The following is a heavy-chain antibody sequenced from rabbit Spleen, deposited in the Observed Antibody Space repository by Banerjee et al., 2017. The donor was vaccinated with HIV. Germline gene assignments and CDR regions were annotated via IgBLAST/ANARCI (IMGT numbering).Heavy chain of an antibody. CDR1: GFDFSRYS. D-gene: IGHD6-1*01. CDR2: IGPGFGST. V-gene: IGHV1S47*01. CDR3: AREDVYGYPFPTKL. Sequence: ELVESGGGLVQPGESLKVSCKASGFDFSRYSINWVRQAPGKGPEWIAYIGPGFGSTYYANSVKGRFTISSDNAQNTVFLQMTSLTASDTATYFCAREDVYGYPFPTKLWGQGTLVTVS. J-gene: IGHJ3*01.